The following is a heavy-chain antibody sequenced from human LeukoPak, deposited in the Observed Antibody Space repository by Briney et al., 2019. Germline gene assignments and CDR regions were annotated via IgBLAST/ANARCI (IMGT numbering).Heavy chain of an antibody. CDR1: GGSFSDYY. J-gene: IGHJ5*02. CDR2: INHSGST. CDR3: ARDGSITGTKAFDP. D-gene: IGHD1-7*01. V-gene: IGHV4-34*01. Sequence: SETLSLTCAVYGGSFSDYYWSWIRQPPGKGLEWIGEINHSGSTNYNPSPKSRVTISVDTSKNQFSLKLSSVTAADTAVYYCARDGSITGTKAFDPWGQGTLVTVSS.